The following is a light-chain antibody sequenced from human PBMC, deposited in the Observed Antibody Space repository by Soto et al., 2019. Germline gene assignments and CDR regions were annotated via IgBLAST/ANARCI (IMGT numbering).Light chain of an antibody. Sequence: EIVLTQSPVTLSLSPGERATLSCRASQSVRTYLAWYQVKPGQAPRLLIYDASSRASGVPARFSGSGSGTDFTLTISSLEPEDFALYYCQQRNSWPPITFGQGTRLEMK. CDR3: QQRNSWPPIT. V-gene: IGKV3-11*01. CDR2: DAS. CDR1: QSVRTY. J-gene: IGKJ5*01.